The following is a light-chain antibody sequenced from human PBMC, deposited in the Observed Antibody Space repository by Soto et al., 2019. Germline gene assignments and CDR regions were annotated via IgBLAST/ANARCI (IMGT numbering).Light chain of an antibody. CDR2: DTS. Sequence: EIVLTQSPGTLSLSPGERATLSCRASQSVSSSYLAWYQQKPGQAPRLLIYDTSSRATGIPDRFSGSGSGTDFTLGISRLEPEDFAVYYCQQCGSSPSFGQGTKVELK. J-gene: IGKJ1*01. CDR1: QSVSSSY. CDR3: QQCGSSPS. V-gene: IGKV3-20*01.